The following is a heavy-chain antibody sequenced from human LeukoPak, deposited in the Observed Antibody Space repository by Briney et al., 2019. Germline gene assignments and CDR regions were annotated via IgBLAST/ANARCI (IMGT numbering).Heavy chain of an antibody. Sequence: PGGSLRLSCAASGFTVSSNYMSWVRQAPGKGLEWVSVIYSGGSTYYADSVKGRFTISRDNSKSTLYIQMNGLRAEDTAVYYCARAKPKNMVRGLIMRRESRYYFDYWGQGTLVTVSS. V-gene: IGHV3-53*01. J-gene: IGHJ4*02. CDR1: GFTVSSNY. CDR3: ARAKPKNMVRGLIMRRESRYYFDY. CDR2: IYSGGST. D-gene: IGHD3-10*01.